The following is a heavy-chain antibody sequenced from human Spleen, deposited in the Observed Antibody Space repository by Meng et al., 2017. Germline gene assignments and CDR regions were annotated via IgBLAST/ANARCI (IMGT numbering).Heavy chain of an antibody. V-gene: IGHV4-34*01. CDR2: IKHSGSP. J-gene: IGHJ5*02. CDR3: ARGPRITVAGGWFDP. D-gene: IGHD4-11*01. Sequence: QLRQLGAGPVMPSETLSLALAVDGGSISGYYWTWLRQPPGKGLEGIGEIKHSGSPPYNPSLKGRVTISVDTSKNQFSLKLNSVTAADTAVYYCARGPRITVAGGWFDPWGQGTLVTVSS. CDR1: GGSISGYY.